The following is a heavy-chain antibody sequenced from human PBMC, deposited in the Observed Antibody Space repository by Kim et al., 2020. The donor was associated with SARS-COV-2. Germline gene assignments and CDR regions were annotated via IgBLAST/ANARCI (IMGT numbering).Heavy chain of an antibody. CDR3: ARGGYLCSGGSCYGSPVKSFDY. V-gene: IGHV3-13*01. Sequence: GGSLRLSCAASGFTFSSYDMHWVRQATGKGLEWVSAIGTAGDTYYPGSVKGRFTISRENAKNSLYLQMNSLRAGDTAVYYCARGGYLCSGGSCYGSPVKSFDYWGQGTLVTVSS. CDR2: IGTAGDT. D-gene: IGHD2-15*01. CDR1: GFTFSSYD. J-gene: IGHJ4*02.